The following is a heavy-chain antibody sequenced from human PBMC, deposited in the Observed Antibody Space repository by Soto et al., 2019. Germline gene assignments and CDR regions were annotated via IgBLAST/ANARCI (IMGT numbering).Heavy chain of an antibody. J-gene: IGHJ6*02. CDR1: GFTFSSYG. CDR2: IWYDGSNK. V-gene: IGHV3-33*01. D-gene: IGHD3-3*01. CDR3: ARSHYDFWSGYFRGGGYYGMDV. Sequence: QVQLVESGGGVVQPGRSLRLSCAASGFTFSSYGMHWVRQAPGKGLEWVAVIWYDGSNKYYADSVKGRFTISRDNSKNTLYLQMNSLRAEDTAVYYCARSHYDFWSGYFRGGGYYGMDVWGQGTTVTVSS.